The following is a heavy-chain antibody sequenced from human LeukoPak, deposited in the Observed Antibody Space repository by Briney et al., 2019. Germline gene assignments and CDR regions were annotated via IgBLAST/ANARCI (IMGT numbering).Heavy chain of an antibody. CDR1: GRSFSGYY. J-gene: IGHJ6*04. V-gene: IGHV4-34*01. D-gene: IGHD3-10*01. CDR3: ARGRITMVRGVIITSHYYYGMDV. CDR2: INHSGST. Sequence: SETLSLTCAVYGRSFSGYYWSWIRQPPGKGLEWIGEINHSGSTNYNPSLKSRVTISVDTSKNQFSLKLSSVTAADTAVYYCARGRITMVRGVIITSHYYYGMDVWGKGTTVTVSS.